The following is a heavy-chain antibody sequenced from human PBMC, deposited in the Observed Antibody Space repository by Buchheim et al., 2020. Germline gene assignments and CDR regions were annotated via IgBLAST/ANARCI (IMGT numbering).Heavy chain of an antibody. J-gene: IGHJ4*02. CDR1: GFTFSRYW. CDR3: VKDLPNSGFAYDY. D-gene: IGHD5-12*01. Sequence: EVQLVESGGGLVQPGGSLRLSCAASGFTFSRYWMHWVRQAPGKGLMWVSRVNSDGSGTGYADSVKGRFTISRDNAKTTPYLQMNSLRAEDTAVYYCVKDLPNSGFAYDYWGQGSL. CDR2: VNSDGSGT. V-gene: IGHV3-74*01.